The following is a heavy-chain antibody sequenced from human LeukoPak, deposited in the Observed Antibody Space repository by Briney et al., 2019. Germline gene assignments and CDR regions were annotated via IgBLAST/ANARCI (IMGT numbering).Heavy chain of an antibody. Sequence: GGSLRLSCAASGFTFSSYIMNWVRQAPGKGLEWVSYISSSSTVMYYADSVKGRFTISRDNAKNSPYLQMNSLRDEDTAVYYCARDPLVLAHYFDYWGQGTLVTVSS. CDR2: ISSSSTVM. CDR3: ARDPLVLAHYFDY. CDR1: GFTFSSYI. J-gene: IGHJ4*02. D-gene: IGHD6-13*01. V-gene: IGHV3-48*02.